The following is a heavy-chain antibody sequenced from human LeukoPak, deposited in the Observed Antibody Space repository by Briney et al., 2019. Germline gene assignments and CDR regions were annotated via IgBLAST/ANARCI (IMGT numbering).Heavy chain of an antibody. Sequence: PSETLSLTCAVYGGSFSNYYWSWIRQSPGKGLEWIGEINQSGSTNYNPSLKSRVTISVDTSKNQFSLKLSSVTAADTAVYYCARRLGYYDSMNWFDPWGQGTLVTVSS. V-gene: IGHV4-34*01. CDR2: INQSGST. J-gene: IGHJ5*02. D-gene: IGHD3-22*01. CDR1: GGSFSNYY. CDR3: ARRLGYYDSMNWFDP.